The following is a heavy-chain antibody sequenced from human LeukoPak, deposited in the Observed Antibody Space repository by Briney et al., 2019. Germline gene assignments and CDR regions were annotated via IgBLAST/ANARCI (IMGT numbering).Heavy chain of an antibody. D-gene: IGHD3-22*01. CDR3: ARGAYYYED. CDR2: ISSSSSTI. Sequence: TGGSLRLSCAASGFTFSSHSMNWVRQAPGKGLEWVSYISSSSSTIYYADSVKGRFPISRDNAKNSLYLQMNSLRAEDTAVYYCARGAYYYEDWGQGTLVTVSS. CDR1: GFTFSSHS. V-gene: IGHV3-48*01. J-gene: IGHJ4*02.